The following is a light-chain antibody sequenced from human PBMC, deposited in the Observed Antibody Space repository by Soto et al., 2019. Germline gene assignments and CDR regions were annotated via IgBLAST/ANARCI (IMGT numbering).Light chain of an antibody. Sequence: QSALTQPPSVSGSPGQSVTISCTGTSSDVGGYNRVSWYQQPPGKAPKLLIYDVSNRPSGGSTRFSGSKFGNTASLTISGLQAEDEADYYCTSYATGSAYVFGPGTKVTVL. CDR1: SSDVGGYNR. V-gene: IGLV2-18*02. J-gene: IGLJ1*01. CDR3: TSYATGSAYV. CDR2: DVS.